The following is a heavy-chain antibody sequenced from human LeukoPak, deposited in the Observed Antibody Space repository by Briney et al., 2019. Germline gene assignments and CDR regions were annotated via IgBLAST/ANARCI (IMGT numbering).Heavy chain of an antibody. D-gene: IGHD3-22*01. Sequence: GGSLRLSCAASGFTFSSYAMSWVRQAPGKGLERVLGISGSGGTTYYADSVKGRFAISRDNSKNTLYLQMNSLRAEDTAVYYCARDRPNYYGSDGHYYRRDGDYWGRGTLVSVSS. CDR3: ARDRPNYYGSDGHYYRRDGDY. CDR1: GFTFSSYA. CDR2: ISGSGGTT. J-gene: IGHJ4*02. V-gene: IGHV3-23*01.